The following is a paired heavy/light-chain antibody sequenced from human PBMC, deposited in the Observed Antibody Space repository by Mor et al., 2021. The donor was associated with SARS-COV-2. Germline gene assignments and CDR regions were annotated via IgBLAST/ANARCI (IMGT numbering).Light chain of an antibody. V-gene: IGKV1-9*01. CDR1: QGIRNL. Sequence: IQLTQSPSFLSASVGDRITITCRASQGIRNLLVWYQQEPGKPPKLLIDTGFAFQSGVPSRFSATGSGTEFTLTVSSLQPEDFATYYCQHRHSYPVSFGGGTKVE. CDR2: TGF. J-gene: IGKJ4*01. CDR3: QHRHSYPVS.
Heavy chain of an antibody. D-gene: IGHD1-1*01. V-gene: IGHV3-7*01. J-gene: IGHJ4*01. CDR2: INRDGSDK. CDR3: ATLQRDASIFDY. Sequence: EVQLIESGGILVQPGGSLRLSCAASGFTFSSCWMTWVRQAPGKGLEWVANINRDGSDKYYVDSVKGRFTVSRDNPKSLLYLQMNSLTAEDTAVYYCATLQRDASIFDYWGRGTLVTVSS. CDR1: GFTFSSCW.